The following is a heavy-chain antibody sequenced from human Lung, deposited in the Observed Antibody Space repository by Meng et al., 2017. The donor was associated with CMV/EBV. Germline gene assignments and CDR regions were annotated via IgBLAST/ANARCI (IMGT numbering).Heavy chain of an antibody. D-gene: IGHD6-25*01. CDR1: GYTFTSHD. J-gene: IGHJ5*02. CDR2: VNPNMGNT. CDR3: TRSFPMRTERPMHWFDP. Sequence: ASXXVSXKASGYTFTSHDINWVRQAPGQGLEWMGWVNPNMGNTGYAQKFQGRVTISTNTATSTAYMELSNLRSDDTAVYYCTRSFPMRTERPMHWFDPWGQGXLVTVSS. V-gene: IGHV1-8*03.